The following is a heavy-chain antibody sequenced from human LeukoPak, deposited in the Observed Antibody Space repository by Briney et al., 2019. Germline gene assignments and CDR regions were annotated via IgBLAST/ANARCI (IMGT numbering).Heavy chain of an antibody. CDR1: GFNFDDYG. V-gene: IGHV3-20*04. CDR2: INWNGGST. J-gene: IGHJ3*02. Sequence: GGSLRLSCAASGFNFDDYGMSWVRQVPGKGLEWVSGINWNGGSTAYADSVKGRFTISRDNAKNSLYLQMNSLRAEDTALYYCARVGAAADAFNIWGQGTMVTVSS. D-gene: IGHD6-13*01. CDR3: ARVGAAADAFNI.